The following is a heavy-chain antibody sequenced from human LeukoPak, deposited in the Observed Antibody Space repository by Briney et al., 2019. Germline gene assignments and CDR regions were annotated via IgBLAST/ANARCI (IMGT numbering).Heavy chain of an antibody. CDR2: ISSRSSTI. J-gene: IGHJ3*02. CDR1: GFTFSSYS. CDR3: AREGLDAFDI. V-gene: IGHV3-48*04. Sequence: GGSLRLSYAASGFTFSSYSMNWVRQAPGKGLEWVSYISSRSSTIYYADSVKGRFTISRDNAKNSLYLQMNSLRAEDTAVYYCAREGLDAFDIWGQGTMVTVSS.